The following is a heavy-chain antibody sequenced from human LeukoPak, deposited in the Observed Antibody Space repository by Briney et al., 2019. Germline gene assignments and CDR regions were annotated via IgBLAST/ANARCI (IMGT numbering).Heavy chain of an antibody. CDR3: ATHYSSSWYYFDY. CDR2: IYYSGST. J-gene: IGHJ4*02. CDR1: GGSVSSGSYY. D-gene: IGHD6-13*01. V-gene: IGHV4-61*01. Sequence: SETLSLTCTVSGGSVSSGSYYWSWIRQPPGKGLEWIGYIYYSGSTNYNPSLKSRVTISVDTSRNQFSPKLSSVTAADTAVYYCATHYSSSWYYFDYWGQGTPVTVSS.